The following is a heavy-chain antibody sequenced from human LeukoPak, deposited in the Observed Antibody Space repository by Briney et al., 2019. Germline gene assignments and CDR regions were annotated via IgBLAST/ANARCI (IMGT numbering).Heavy chain of an antibody. V-gene: IGHV3-21*01. D-gene: IGHD1-1*01. CDR2: ISGSSRYI. Sequence: GVSLRLSCAASGFTFSSYSMNWVRHAPGKGLEWVSSISGSSRYIYYADSVRGRFITSRDNAKNSLYLQMNSLRAEDTAVYYCARENDQDFDYWGQGTLVTVSS. J-gene: IGHJ4*02. CDR1: GFTFSSYS. CDR3: ARENDQDFDY.